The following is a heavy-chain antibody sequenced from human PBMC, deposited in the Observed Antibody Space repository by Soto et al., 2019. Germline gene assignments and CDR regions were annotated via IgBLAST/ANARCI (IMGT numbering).Heavy chain of an antibody. V-gene: IGHV4-30-4*01. Sequence: QVQLQESGPGLVEPSQTLSLTCTVSGDSISSGYFWSWIRQSPGKGLEWIGHTYNSGTTYNNPSLRSRCTISIATSRNQFSLRLTSVTAADTAVYYCARVPRADKIDYWGQGTLVTVSS. CDR2: TYNSGTT. J-gene: IGHJ4*02. CDR1: GDSISSGYF. CDR3: ARVPRADKIDY.